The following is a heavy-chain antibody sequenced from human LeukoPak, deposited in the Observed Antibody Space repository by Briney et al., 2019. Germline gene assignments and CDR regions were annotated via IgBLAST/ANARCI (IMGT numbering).Heavy chain of an antibody. D-gene: IGHD3-3*01. Sequence: ASETLSLTCTVSGGSISSSSYYWGWIRQPPGKGLEWIGSIYYSGSTYYNPSLKSRVTISVDTSKNQFSLKLSSVTAADTAVYYCARDPFWSGPYYFDYWGQGTLVTVSS. CDR3: ARDPFWSGPYYFDY. V-gene: IGHV4-39*07. CDR1: GGSISSSSYY. CDR2: IYYSGST. J-gene: IGHJ4*02.